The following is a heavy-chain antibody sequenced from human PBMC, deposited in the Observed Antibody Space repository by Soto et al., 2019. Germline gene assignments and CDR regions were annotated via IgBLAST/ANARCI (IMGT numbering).Heavy chain of an antibody. V-gene: IGHV3-53*01. CDR2: IYSGGST. CDR3: ARDAATEYYYDSSGPPSLYYYYGMDV. D-gene: IGHD3-22*01. CDR1: GFTVSSNY. J-gene: IGHJ6*02. Sequence: GGSLRLSCAASGFTVSSNYMSWVRQAPGKGLEWVSVIYSGGSTYYADSVKGRFTIPRDNSKNTLYLQMNSLRAEDTAVYYCARDAATEYYYDSSGPPSLYYYYGMDVWGQGTTVTVSS.